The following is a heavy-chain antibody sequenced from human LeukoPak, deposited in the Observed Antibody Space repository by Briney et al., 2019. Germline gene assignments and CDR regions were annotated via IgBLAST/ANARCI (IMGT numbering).Heavy chain of an antibody. CDR1: TFXXNY. CDR2: IYPRDGST. Sequence: TFXXNYIHWVRQAPXQXLEWMGMIYPRDGSTSYAQKFRGRVTVTRDTSTSTVHMELSGLRSEDTAVYYCARDQEGFDYWGQGTLVTVSS. J-gene: IGHJ4*02. V-gene: IGHV1-46*01. CDR3: ARDQEGFDY.